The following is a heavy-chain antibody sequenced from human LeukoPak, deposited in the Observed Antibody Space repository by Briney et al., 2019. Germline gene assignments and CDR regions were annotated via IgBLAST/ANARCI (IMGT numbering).Heavy chain of an antibody. V-gene: IGHV3-23*01. D-gene: IGHD2-2*01. CDR1: GFTFNSYA. CDR3: AKGRCISCYHFDY. J-gene: IGHJ4*02. Sequence: GGSLRLSCAASGFTFNSYAMSWVCQAPGRGLEWVSGIGGSGGPTYYAESVKGRFTTSRDNSKNTLYLQMNSLRADDTAVYYCAKGRCISCYHFDYWGQGTLVTVSS. CDR2: IGGSGGPT.